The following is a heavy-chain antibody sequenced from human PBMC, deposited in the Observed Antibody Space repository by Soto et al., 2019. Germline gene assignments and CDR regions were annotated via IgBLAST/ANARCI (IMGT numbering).Heavy chain of an antibody. D-gene: IGHD3-10*01. J-gene: IGHJ3*01. Sequence: QLQVQESGPGLVKPSETLSLTCTVSGGSISSSTYYWGWIRQPPGKGLEWIGSINHSGSTFYNPSLKSRATRAVDTSMNQFSLNLRSVTAADTAVYYCARQRAWYGEWAFDVWGQGTLVTVSS. CDR1: GGSISSSTYY. CDR2: INHSGST. V-gene: IGHV4-39*01. CDR3: ARQRAWYGEWAFDV.